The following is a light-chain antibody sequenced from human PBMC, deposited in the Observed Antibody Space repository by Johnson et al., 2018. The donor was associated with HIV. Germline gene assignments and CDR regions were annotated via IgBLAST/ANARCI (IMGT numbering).Light chain of an antibody. J-gene: IGLJ1*01. Sequence: QSVLTQPPSVSAAPGQKVTISCSGSSSNIGNNYVSWYQQLPGTAPKLLIYENNKRPSGIPDRFSGSKSGTSATLGITGLQTGDEADDYCESWDSSLSAGGFFGTGAKVTVL. CDR3: ESWDSSLSAGGF. CDR1: SSNIGNNY. CDR2: ENN. V-gene: IGLV1-51*02.